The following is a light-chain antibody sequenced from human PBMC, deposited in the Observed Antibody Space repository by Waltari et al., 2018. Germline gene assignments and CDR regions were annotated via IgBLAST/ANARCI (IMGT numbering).Light chain of an antibody. V-gene: IGLV2-23*01. CDR3: CSYADSNTWV. CDR1: SSDFGNYNL. Sequence: QSALTQPASVSGSPGQSITISCTGTSSDFGNYNLVSWYQRHPGKPPKLIIYEATKRPSDISNHFSASKSGNTASLTISGLHAEDEADYFCCSYADSNTWVFGGGTRLTVL. J-gene: IGLJ3*02. CDR2: EAT.